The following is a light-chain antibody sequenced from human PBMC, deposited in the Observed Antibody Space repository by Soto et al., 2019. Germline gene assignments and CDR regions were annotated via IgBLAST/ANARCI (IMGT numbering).Light chain of an antibody. Sequence: QSVLTQPLSVYGSPGQSVTIACTGTSSDVGGYNYVSWYQQHPGKAPKLMIYDVSKRPSGVPDRFSGSKSGNTASLTISGRQAEDEADYYCCAYAGSYTLVFGGGTKLTVL. J-gene: IGLJ2*01. CDR2: DVS. CDR1: SSDVGGYNY. V-gene: IGLV2-11*01. CDR3: CAYAGSYTLV.